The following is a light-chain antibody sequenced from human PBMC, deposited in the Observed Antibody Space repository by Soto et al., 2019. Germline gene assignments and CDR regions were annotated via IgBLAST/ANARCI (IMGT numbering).Light chain of an antibody. CDR1: QSVSNNY. CDR3: QQYASSPVT. J-gene: IGKJ4*01. CDR2: GAS. V-gene: IGKV3-20*01. Sequence: VVTQSPLSLRVTLGQAAALSCRASQSVSNNYLAWHQQRPGQAPRLLIFGASNRATGVPDRFTGSASGTDFTLTISRLQPEDFALYFCQQYASSPVTFGGGTKVDI.